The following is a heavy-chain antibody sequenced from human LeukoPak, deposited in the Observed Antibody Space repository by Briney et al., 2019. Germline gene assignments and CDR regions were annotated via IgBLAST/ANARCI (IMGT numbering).Heavy chain of an antibody. CDR3: ARGVGYYYDSSSPPREDY. Sequence: NPGGSLRLSCAASGFTFSSYSMNWVRQAPGKGLEWVSSISSSSSNIYYADSVKGRFTISRDNAKNSLYLQMNSLRVEDTAVYYCARGVGYYYDSSSPPREDYWGQGTLVTVSS. D-gene: IGHD3-22*01. CDR1: GFTFSSYS. J-gene: IGHJ4*02. V-gene: IGHV3-21*01. CDR2: ISSSSSNI.